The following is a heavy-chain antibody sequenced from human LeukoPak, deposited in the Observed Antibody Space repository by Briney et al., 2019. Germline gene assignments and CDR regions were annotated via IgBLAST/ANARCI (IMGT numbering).Heavy chain of an antibody. Sequence: PSETLSLTCTVSGGSMSSRAYYWGWIRQPPGKGLEWIGSIYYSGKTYYNPSLKSRVTTSVDTSKNQFSLKVNSVTAADTAVYYCASDSPGGFLEWYYFDYWGQGTLVTVSS. CDR1: GGSMSSRAYY. CDR2: IYYSGKT. J-gene: IGHJ4*02. CDR3: ASDSPGGFLEWYYFDY. D-gene: IGHD3-3*01. V-gene: IGHV4-39*01.